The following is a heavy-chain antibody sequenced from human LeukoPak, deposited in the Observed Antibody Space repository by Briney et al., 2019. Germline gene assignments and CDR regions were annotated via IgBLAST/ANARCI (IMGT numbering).Heavy chain of an antibody. V-gene: IGHV3-15*01. Sequence: GGSLRLSCAASGSTFTNAWMNWVREAPGMGLEWGGRLRSKPDVGTTDYAARVKGRFTISRDKSKNTLYLQMNSLKTEDTAVYYGAAWAAGAILDYWGQGTLVTVSS. CDR1: GSTFTNAW. CDR2: LRSKPDVGTT. D-gene: IGHD2-2*01. CDR3: AAWAAGAILDY. J-gene: IGHJ4*02.